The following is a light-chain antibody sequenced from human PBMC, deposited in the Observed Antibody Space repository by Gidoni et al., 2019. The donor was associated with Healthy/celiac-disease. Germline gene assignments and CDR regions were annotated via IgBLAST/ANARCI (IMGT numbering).Light chain of an antibody. J-gene: IGKJ2*01. CDR2: WAS. CDR1: QSVLYSSNNKNY. Sequence: DIVMTQSPDSLAVSLGERAAINCKSSQSVLYSSNNKNYLAWYQQKPGQPPKLLIYWASTRESGVPDRFSGSGSGTDFTLTISSLQAEDVALYYCQQYYSTPPYTFXQXTKLEIK. V-gene: IGKV4-1*01. CDR3: QQYYSTPPYT.